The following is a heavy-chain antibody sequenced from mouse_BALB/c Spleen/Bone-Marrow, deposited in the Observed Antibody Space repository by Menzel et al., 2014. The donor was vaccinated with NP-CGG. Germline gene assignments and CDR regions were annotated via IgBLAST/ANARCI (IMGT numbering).Heavy chain of an antibody. CDR2: IYPSDSYS. CDR3: TRRDRYDYYGVDY. D-gene: IGHD2-14*01. V-gene: IGHV1S126*01. CDR1: GYTFTNYW. J-gene: IGHJ4*01. Sequence: VQGVESGAELVRPGASVKVSCKASGYTFTNYWINWVRQRPGQGLEWIGNIYPSDSYSNYNQKFKDKATLTVDKSSSTAYMQLSSPTSEDSAVYYCTRRDRYDYYGVDYWGQGTSVTASS.